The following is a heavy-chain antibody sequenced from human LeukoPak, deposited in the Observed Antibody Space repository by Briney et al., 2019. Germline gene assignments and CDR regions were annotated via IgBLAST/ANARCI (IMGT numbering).Heavy chain of an antibody. CDR1: GFTFSGYW. CDR3: ARTDADAFDI. J-gene: IGHJ3*02. D-gene: IGHD2-2*01. V-gene: IGHV3-7*01. Sequence: PGGSLRLSCAASGFTFSGYWMTWVRQAPGKGLEWVANINQDGSDKYYVDSVRGRFTISRDNTKKSLYLQMSSLRAEDTAVYYCARTDADAFDIWGQGTMVTVSS. CDR2: INQDGSDK.